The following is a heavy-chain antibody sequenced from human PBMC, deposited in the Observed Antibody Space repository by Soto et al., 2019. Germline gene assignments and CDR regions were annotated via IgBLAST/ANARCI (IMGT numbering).Heavy chain of an antibody. CDR3: ASTRRDGYNNYYYYYGMDV. CDR1: GFTFSSYN. CDR2: ISSSRSYI. V-gene: IGHV3-21*01. D-gene: IGHD5-12*01. J-gene: IGHJ6*02. Sequence: GGSLRLSCAASGFTFSSYNMNWVRQAPGKGLEWVSSISSSRSYIYYADSVKGRFTVSRDNAKNSLYLQMNSLRAEDTAVYYSASTRRDGYNNYYYYYGMDVWGQGTTVTVSS.